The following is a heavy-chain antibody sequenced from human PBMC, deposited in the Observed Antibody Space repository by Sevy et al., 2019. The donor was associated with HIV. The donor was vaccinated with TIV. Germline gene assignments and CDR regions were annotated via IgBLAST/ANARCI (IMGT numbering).Heavy chain of an antibody. D-gene: IGHD3-22*01. CDR2: INNDGSNT. J-gene: IGHJ4*02. CDR1: GFTFGNYW. CDR3: ARYYYDSSGIDY. V-gene: IGHV3-74*01. Sequence: GGSLRLSCAASGFTFGNYWMHWVRQAPGKGLVWISRINNDGSNTNYAATVKGRFTTSRDNAKNTLYLQMNSLRAEDTAVYYCARYYYDSSGIDYWGQGTLVTVSS.